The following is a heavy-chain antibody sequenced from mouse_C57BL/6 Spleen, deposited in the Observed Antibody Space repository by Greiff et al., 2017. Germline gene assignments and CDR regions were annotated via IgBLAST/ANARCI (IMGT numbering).Heavy chain of an antibody. CDR1: GYAFTNYL. V-gene: IGHV1-54*01. CDR3: ARAEGGNFDY. D-gene: IGHD1-1*02. J-gene: IGHJ2*01. Sequence: VQLQQSGAELVRPGTSVKVSCKASGYAFTNYLIEWVKQRPGQGLEWIGVINPGSGGTNYNEKFKGKATLTADKSSSTAYMQLSSLTSEDSAVYFCARAEGGNFDYWGQGTTLTVSS. CDR2: INPGSGGT.